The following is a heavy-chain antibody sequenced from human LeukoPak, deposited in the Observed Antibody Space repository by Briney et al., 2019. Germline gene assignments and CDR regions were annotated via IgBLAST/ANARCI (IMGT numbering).Heavy chain of an antibody. CDR3: ARNKINTVTTGWYFDL. V-gene: IGHV3-21*01. CDR2: VSIGGSFV. Sequence: PGGSLRLSCAASGFTFSSYGMNWVRQAPGKGLEWVSFVSIGGSFVYYADSVKGRFTISRDDAKNSLYLQMNSLTAEDTAEYYCARNKINTVTTGWYFDLWGRGTLVSVSS. J-gene: IGHJ2*01. CDR1: GFTFSSYG. D-gene: IGHD4-17*01.